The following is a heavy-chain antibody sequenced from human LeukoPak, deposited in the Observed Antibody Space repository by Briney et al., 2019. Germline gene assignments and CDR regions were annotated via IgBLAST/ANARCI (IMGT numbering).Heavy chain of an antibody. V-gene: IGHV3-23*01. J-gene: IGHJ4*02. Sequence: GGSLRLSCVVSGFTFSSYAMSWVRQAPGKGLEWVSGISGSGDNTYYADPVKGRFTIFRDNSKNTLYLQMNSLRAEDTAVYYCAKGPIVRFDYWGQGTLVTASS. D-gene: IGHD1-26*01. CDR2: ISGSGDNT. CDR1: GFTFSSYA. CDR3: AKGPIVRFDY.